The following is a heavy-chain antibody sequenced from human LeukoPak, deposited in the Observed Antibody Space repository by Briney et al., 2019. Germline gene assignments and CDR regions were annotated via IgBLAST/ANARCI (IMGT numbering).Heavy chain of an antibody. J-gene: IGHJ4*02. CDR2: IYYSGST. V-gene: IGHV4-59*01. D-gene: IGHD3-22*01. CDR1: GGSISSYY. CDR3: AKDGINYYDISGYDI. Sequence: SETLSLTCTVSGGSISSYYWSWIRQPPGKGLEWIAYIYYSGSTNYNPSLKSRVTISVDTSKNQFSLKLSSVTAADTAVYYCAKDGINYYDISGYDIWGQGTLVTVSS.